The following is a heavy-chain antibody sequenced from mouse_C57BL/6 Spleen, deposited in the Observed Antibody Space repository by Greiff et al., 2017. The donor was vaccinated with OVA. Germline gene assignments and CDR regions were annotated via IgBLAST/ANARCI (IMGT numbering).Heavy chain of an antibody. CDR1: GYTFTSYW. CDR2: IHPNSGST. Sequence: QVQLKQSGAELVKPGASVKLSCKASGYTFTSYWMHWVKQRPGQGLEWIGMIHPNSGSTNYNEKFKSKATLTVDKSSSTAYMQLSSLTSEDSAVYYCAGLYYYGPPFDYWGQGTTLTVSS. J-gene: IGHJ2*01. CDR3: AGLYYYGPPFDY. D-gene: IGHD1-1*01. V-gene: IGHV1-64*01.